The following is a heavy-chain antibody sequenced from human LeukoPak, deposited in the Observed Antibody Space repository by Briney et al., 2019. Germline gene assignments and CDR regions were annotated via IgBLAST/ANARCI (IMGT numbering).Heavy chain of an antibody. CDR2: IYYSGST. Sequence: SETLSLTCTVSGGSISSYYWSWIRQPPGKGLEWIGYIYYSGSTNYNPSLKSRVTISVDTSKNQFSLKLSSVTAADTAVYYCAREYGDYRRGYSDYWGQGTLVTVSS. D-gene: IGHD4-17*01. V-gene: IGHV4-59*01. CDR3: AREYGDYRRGYSDY. CDR1: GGSISSYY. J-gene: IGHJ4*02.